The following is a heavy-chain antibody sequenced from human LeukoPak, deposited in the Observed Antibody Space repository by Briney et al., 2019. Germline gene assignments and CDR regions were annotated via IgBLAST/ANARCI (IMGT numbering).Heavy chain of an antibody. V-gene: IGHV3-7*01. CDR2: IKEDGSEK. CDR3: ARAYYDFWSGYYSVDY. CDR1: GFTFSTYW. Sequence: PGGSLRLSGTASGFTFSTYWMTWVRQAPGKGLEWAANIKEDGSEKYYVDSVRGRFTISRDNAKNSLYLQMNSLRAEDTAVYYCARAYYDFWSGYYSVDYWGQGTLVTVSS. J-gene: IGHJ4*02. D-gene: IGHD3-3*01.